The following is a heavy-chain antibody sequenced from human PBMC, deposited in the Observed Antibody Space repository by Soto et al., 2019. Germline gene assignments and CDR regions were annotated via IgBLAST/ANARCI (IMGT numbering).Heavy chain of an antibody. J-gene: IGHJ4*02. CDR2: ISGSGGST. Sequence: GGSLRLSCAASGFTFSSYAMSWVRQAPGKGLEWVSAISGSGGSTYYADSVKGRFTISRDNSKNTLYLQMNSLRAEDTAVYYCAKEESRITMVRGVRWAPENYWGQGTLVTVSS. V-gene: IGHV3-23*01. D-gene: IGHD3-10*01. CDR1: GFTFSSYA. CDR3: AKEESRITMVRGVRWAPENY.